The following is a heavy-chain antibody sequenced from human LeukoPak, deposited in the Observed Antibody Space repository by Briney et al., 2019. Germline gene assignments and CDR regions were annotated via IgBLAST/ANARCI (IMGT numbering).Heavy chain of an antibody. CDR2: IYYSGST. Sequence: SETLSLTCTVSGGSISSGVNYWSWIRQHPGKGLEWIGYIYYSGSTYYNPSLKSRVTISVDTSKNQFSLKLSSVTAADTAVYYCARGKSITMVRGVIMARYYFDYWGQGTLVTVSS. CDR1: GGSISSGVNY. V-gene: IGHV4-31*03. D-gene: IGHD3-10*01. J-gene: IGHJ4*02. CDR3: ARGKSITMVRGVIMARYYFDY.